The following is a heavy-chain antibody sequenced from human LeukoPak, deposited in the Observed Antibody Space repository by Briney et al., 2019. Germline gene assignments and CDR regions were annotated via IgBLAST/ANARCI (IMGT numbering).Heavy chain of an antibody. CDR1: GGSISSGGYY. CDR3: ARGHIVVVPAVYYYGMDV. Sequence: PSQTLSLTCTVSGGSISSGGYYWSWIRQHPGKGLEWIGYIYYSGSTYYNPSLKSRVTISVDTSKNQFSLKLSSVTAADTAVYYCARGHIVVVPAVYYYGMDVWGQGTTVTVSS. CDR2: IYYSGST. J-gene: IGHJ6*02. V-gene: IGHV4-31*03. D-gene: IGHD2-2*01.